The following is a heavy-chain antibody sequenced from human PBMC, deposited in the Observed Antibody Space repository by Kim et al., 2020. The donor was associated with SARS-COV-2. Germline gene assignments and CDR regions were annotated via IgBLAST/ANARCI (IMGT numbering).Heavy chain of an antibody. J-gene: IGHJ4*01. CDR2: INPSGGST. V-gene: IGHV1-46*01. CDR1: GYTFTNYY. Sequence: ASVKVSCKASGYTFTNYYMHWVRQAPGQGLEWMGMINPSGGSTSYAQKFQGSVNMTMDTSTSTVYMELSSLRSEDTAVYYCARDRSSPPYFDYCGQGTLV. D-gene: IGHD6-13*01. CDR3: ARDRSSPPYFDY.